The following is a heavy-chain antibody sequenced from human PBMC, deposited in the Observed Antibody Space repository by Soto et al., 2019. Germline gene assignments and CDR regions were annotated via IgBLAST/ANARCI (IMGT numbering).Heavy chain of an antibody. CDR1: GGSISGYY. CDR3: ARDLDDIVTGYFPGFDP. Sequence: SDTLSLTCTVSGGSISGYYWSWIRQRPGKGLEWIGYMYNTGSTVYNPSFKSRVTISVDTSKNQFSLKLNSVTAADTAVYYCARDLDDIVTGYFPGFDPWGQGTLVTVSS. D-gene: IGHD3-9*01. V-gene: IGHV4-59*13. CDR2: MYNTGST. J-gene: IGHJ5*02.